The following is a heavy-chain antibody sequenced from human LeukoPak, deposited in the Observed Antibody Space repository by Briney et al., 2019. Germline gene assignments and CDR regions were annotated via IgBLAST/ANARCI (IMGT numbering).Heavy chain of an antibody. J-gene: IGHJ5*02. Sequence: SETLSLTCAVYGGSFSGYYWSWIRQPPGKGLEWIGEINHSGSTYYNPSLKSRVTISVDTSKNQFSLKLSSVTAADTAVYYCARATDPWGQGTLVTVSS. CDR1: GGSFSGYY. CDR3: ARATDP. V-gene: IGHV4-34*01. CDR2: INHSGST.